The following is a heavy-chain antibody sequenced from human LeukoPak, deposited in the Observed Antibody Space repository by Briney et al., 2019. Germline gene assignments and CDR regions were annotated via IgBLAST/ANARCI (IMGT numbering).Heavy chain of an antibody. D-gene: IGHD3-9*01. Sequence: ASVKVSCKASGYTFTSYAMNWVRQAPGQGLEWMGWINTNTGNPTYAQGFTGRFVFSLDTSVSTAYLQISSLKAEDTAVYYCARAPPLRYFDWLPQFLDYYYGMDVWGQGTTVTVSS. CDR3: ARAPPLRYFDWLPQFLDYYYGMDV. CDR2: INTNTGNP. CDR1: GYTFTSYA. V-gene: IGHV7-4-1*02. J-gene: IGHJ6*02.